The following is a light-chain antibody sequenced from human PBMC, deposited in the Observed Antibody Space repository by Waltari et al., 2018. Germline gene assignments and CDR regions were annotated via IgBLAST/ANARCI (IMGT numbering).Light chain of an antibody. V-gene: IGKV3-20*01. Sequence: EIVLTQSPGTLSLSPGERATLSSRASQSVSKYLAWYQQKPGQAHRLLIYGASTRATGIPARVSGSGSGTDFSLTISRLEPEDFAVYYCQKYVNLPATFGQGTKVEIK. J-gene: IGKJ1*01. CDR2: GAS. CDR3: QKYVNLPAT. CDR1: QSVSKY.